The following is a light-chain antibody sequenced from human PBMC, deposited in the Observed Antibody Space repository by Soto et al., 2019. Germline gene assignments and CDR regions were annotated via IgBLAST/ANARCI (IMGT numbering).Light chain of an antibody. CDR1: QSLLHSNGYNY. CDR3: MPALQTPCT. V-gene: IGKV2-28*01. J-gene: IGKJ2*01. CDR2: LGS. Sequence: DIVMTQSPLSLPVTPGEPASISCRSSQSLLHSNGYNYLDWYLQKPGQSPQLLIYLGSYRASRFPDRFSGSGSGTDFTLKISRVEAEDVGVYYCMPALQTPCTFGHGTKLEIK.